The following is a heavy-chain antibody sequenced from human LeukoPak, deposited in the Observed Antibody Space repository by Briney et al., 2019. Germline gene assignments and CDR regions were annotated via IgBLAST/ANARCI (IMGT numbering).Heavy chain of an antibody. J-gene: IGHJ3*02. CDR1: GFTFSNAW. V-gene: IGHV3-15*01. CDR3: TTCGYDRCGAFDI. Sequence: GGSLRLSCAASGFTFSNAWMRWVRQAPGKGLEWVGRIKSKTDGGTTDYAAPVKGRFSISRDDSKNTLYLQMNSLETEDTAMYYCTTCGYDRCGAFDIWGQGTVVTVSS. CDR2: IKSKTDGGTT. D-gene: IGHD5-12*01.